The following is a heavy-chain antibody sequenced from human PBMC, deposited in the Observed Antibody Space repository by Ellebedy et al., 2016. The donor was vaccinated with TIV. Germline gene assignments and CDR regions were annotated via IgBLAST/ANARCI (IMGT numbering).Heavy chain of an antibody. CDR1: GGSLSGYY. J-gene: IGHJ4*02. Sequence: SETLSLXXGVAGGSLSGYYWSWIRQSPGKGLEWIGKIDHSGNTHYNPSLKSRVTMSADTSNNQFSLLVNSVTAADTAVYYCARLGLGYYDSSRLYYGDYWGQGTLVTVSS. V-gene: IGHV4-34*01. D-gene: IGHD3-22*01. CDR3: ARLGLGYYDSSRLYYGDY. CDR2: IDHSGNT.